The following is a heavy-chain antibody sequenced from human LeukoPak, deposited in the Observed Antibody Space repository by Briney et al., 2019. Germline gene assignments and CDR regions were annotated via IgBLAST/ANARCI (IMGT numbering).Heavy chain of an antibody. CDR1: GDSINNHDW. D-gene: IGHD5-18*01. CDR3: VANGYYCLDQ. J-gene: IGHJ4*01. Sequence: SETLSLTCGISGDSINNHDWWSWVRQPPGKGLEWIAEIHDGGTPNYNPSLRSRVTISVDKFKTQFSLNLNSVTAADTAVYYCVANGYYCLDQWGHGTLVTVSP. CDR2: IHDGGTP. V-gene: IGHV4/OR15-8*01.